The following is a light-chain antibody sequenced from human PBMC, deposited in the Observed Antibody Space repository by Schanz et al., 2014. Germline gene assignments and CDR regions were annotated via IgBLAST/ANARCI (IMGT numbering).Light chain of an antibody. Sequence: QTVVTQESSFSVSPGGTVTLTCGLSSGSVSTSYYASWYQQTPGQAPRTLIYNTNTRSSGVPGRFTGSILGNKAVLTITGAQADDESDYYCVLYMGSGIWVFGGGTKLTVL. CDR1: SGSVSTSYY. J-gene: IGLJ3*02. CDR2: NTN. CDR3: VLYMGSGIWV. V-gene: IGLV8-61*01.